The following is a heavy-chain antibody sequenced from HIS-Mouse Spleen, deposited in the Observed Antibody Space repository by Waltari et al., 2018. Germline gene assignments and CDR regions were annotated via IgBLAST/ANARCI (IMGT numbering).Heavy chain of an antibody. D-gene: IGHD1-26*01. J-gene: IGHJ4*02. CDR3: ARGDSGSYYFDY. CDR1: GYSISSGYY. V-gene: IGHV4-38-2*02. CDR2: IYHSGST. Sequence: QVQLQESGPGLVKPSETLSLTCTASGYSISSGYYWGWIRQPPGKGLEWIGSIYHSGSTYYNPSLKSRVTISVDTSKNQFSLKLSSVTAADTAVYYCARGDSGSYYFDYWGQGTLVTVSS.